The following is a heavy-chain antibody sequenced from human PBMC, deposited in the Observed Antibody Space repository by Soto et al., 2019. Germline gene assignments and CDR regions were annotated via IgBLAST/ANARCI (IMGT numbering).Heavy chain of an antibody. CDR3: ARSIMVVSALDY. V-gene: IGHV1-3*05. CDR2: INAGNGNT. Sequence: QVKLVQSGAEEKKPGASVKVSCKASGYTFTSYAMHWVRQAPGQSLEWRGWINAGNGNTKYSQKFQGRVTITRDTPATTVDMRLRRLRAEGTAVYWCARSIMVVSALDYWGQGTLVTVS. J-gene: IGHJ4*02. D-gene: IGHD3-16*01. CDR1: GYTFTSYA.